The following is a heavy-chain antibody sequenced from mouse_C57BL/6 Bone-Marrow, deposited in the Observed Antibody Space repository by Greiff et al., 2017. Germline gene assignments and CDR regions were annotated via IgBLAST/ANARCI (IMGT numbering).Heavy chain of an antibody. CDR3: ARVVGLRPWFAY. V-gene: IGHV5-4*01. Sequence: EVQGVESGGGLVKPGGSLKLSCAASGFTFSSYAMSWVRQTPEKRLEWVATISDGGSYTYYPDNVKGRFTISRDNAKNNLYLQMSHLKSEDTAMYYCARVVGLRPWFAYWGQGTLGTVSA. CDR1: GFTFSSYA. CDR2: ISDGGSYT. J-gene: IGHJ3*01. D-gene: IGHD2-4*01.